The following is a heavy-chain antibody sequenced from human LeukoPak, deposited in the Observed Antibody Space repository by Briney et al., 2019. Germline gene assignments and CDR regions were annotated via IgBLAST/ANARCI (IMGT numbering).Heavy chain of an antibody. D-gene: IGHD6-6*01. CDR3: ARGEAARPGGIFDY. CDR1: GGSISSGGYS. V-gene: IGHV4-30-4*07. J-gene: IGHJ4*02. CDR2: IYYSGST. Sequence: SETLSLTCAVSGGSISSGGYSWSWIRQPPGKGLEWIGYIYYSGSTYYNPSLKSRVTISVDTSKNQFSLKLSSVTAADTAVYYCARGEAARPGGIFDYWGQGTLVTVSS.